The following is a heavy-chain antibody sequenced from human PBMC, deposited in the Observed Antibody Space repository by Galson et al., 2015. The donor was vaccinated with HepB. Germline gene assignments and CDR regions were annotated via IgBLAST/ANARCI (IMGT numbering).Heavy chain of an antibody. CDR2: ITDNGDV. Sequence: SLRLSCAASGFTFSIYSMNWVRQAPGKGLEWVSSITDNGDVYYAVSVKGRFSISRDNAQNSLYLQMSSLRAEDTAMYYCARDPAAGDSWGQGTLVTVSS. J-gene: IGHJ4*02. CDR1: GFTFSIYS. CDR3: ARDPAAGDS. D-gene: IGHD6-13*01. V-gene: IGHV3-21*01.